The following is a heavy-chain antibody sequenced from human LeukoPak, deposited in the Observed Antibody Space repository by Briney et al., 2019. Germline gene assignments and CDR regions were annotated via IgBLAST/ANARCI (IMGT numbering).Heavy chain of an antibody. J-gene: IGHJ6*03. D-gene: IGHD6-19*01. CDR2: IYTSGST. CDR3: EAGIPRRYYYMDV. CDR1: GGSISSGSYY. Sequence: SQTLSLTCTVSGGSISSGSYYWSWIRQPAGKGLEWIGRIYTSGSTNYNPSLNSRVTISVDTTKNQFSLKLSSVTAADTAGDYGEAGIPRRYYYMDVWGKGTTVTISS. V-gene: IGHV4-61*02.